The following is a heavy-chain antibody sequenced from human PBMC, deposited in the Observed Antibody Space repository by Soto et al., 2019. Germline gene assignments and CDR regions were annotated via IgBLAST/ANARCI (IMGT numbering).Heavy chain of an antibody. J-gene: IGHJ3*02. Sequence: EVQLVESGGGLVQPGGSLRLSCAASGFTFSSYYMHWVRQGPGKGLVWVSRISSDGSSTSYADSVKGRFTISRDNAKNKLYLQMNSLRAEDTAVYYCARAGVNHAFDIWGQGTMVTVSS. CDR2: ISSDGSST. D-gene: IGHD2-21*01. CDR1: GFTFSSYY. CDR3: ARAGVNHAFDI. V-gene: IGHV3-74*01.